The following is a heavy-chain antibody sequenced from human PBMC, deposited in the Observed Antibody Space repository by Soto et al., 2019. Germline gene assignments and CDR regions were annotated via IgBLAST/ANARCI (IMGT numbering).Heavy chain of an antibody. CDR2: IDWDDDK. V-gene: IGHV2-70*01. D-gene: IGHD3-9*01. CDR1: GFSLSTSGMC. Sequence: SGPTLVNPTQTLTLTCTFSGFSLSTSGMCVSWIRQPPGKALEWLALIDWDDDKYYSTSLKTRLTISKDTSKNQVVLTMTNMDPVDTATYYCARMTYYDILTGYYTNTLDYWGQGTLVTVSS. J-gene: IGHJ4*02. CDR3: ARMTYYDILTGYYTNTLDY.